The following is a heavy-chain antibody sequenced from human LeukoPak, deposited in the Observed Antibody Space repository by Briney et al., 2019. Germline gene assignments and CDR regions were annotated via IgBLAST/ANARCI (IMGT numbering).Heavy chain of an antibody. D-gene: IGHD5-18*01. V-gene: IGHV1-46*01. Sequence: ASVKVSCKASGYTFTSYYMHWVRQAPGQGLEWMGIINPSGGSTSYAQKFQGRVTMARDMSTSTVYMELSSLRSEDTAVYYCARLWDGYGLTFDYWGQGTLVTVSP. CDR3: ARLWDGYGLTFDY. CDR1: GYTFTSYY. CDR2: INPSGGST. J-gene: IGHJ4*02.